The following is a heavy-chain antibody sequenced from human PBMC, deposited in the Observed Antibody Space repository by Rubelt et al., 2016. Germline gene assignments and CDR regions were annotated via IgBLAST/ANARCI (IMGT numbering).Heavy chain of an antibody. CDR3: ARGLARAAAAPRRLWFDP. V-gene: IGHV4-34*01. J-gene: IGHJ5*02. CDR1: GGSFSGYY. CDR2: INHSGST. D-gene: IGHD6-13*01. Sequence: QVQLQQWGAGLLKPSETLSLTCAVYGGSFSGYYWSWIRQPPGKGLEWIGEINHSGSTNYNPSLKSRVTISMDASKNQCSLKLSCGTAADTAVHYCARGLARAAAAPRRLWFDPWGQGTLVTVSS.